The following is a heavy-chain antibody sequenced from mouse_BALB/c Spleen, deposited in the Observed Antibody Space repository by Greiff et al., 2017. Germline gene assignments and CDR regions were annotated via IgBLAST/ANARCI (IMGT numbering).Heavy chain of an antibody. CDR3: ARGGDDYDGYWYFDV. CDR1: GFTFSSYA. Sequence: EVQVVESGGGLVKPGGSLKLSCAASGFTFSSYAMSWVRQTPEKRLEWVASISSGGSTYYPDSVKGRFTISRDNARNILYLQMSSLRSEDTAMYYCARGGDDYDGYWYFDVWGAGTTVTVSS. J-gene: IGHJ1*01. D-gene: IGHD2-4*01. V-gene: IGHV5-6-5*01. CDR2: ISSGGST.